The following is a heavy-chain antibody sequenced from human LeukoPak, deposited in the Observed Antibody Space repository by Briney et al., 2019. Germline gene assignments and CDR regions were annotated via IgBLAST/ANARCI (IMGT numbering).Heavy chain of an antibody. D-gene: IGHD2-8*01. CDR1: GYTFTGYY. J-gene: IGHJ5*02. CDR2: INPNSGGT. V-gene: IGHV1-2*02. CDR3: AREGYCTNGVCYGGNWFDP. Sequence: ASVNVSCKASGYTFTGYYMHWVRQAPGQGLEWMGWINPNSGGTNYAQKFQGRVTMTRDTSISTAYMELSRLRSDDTAVYYCAREGYCTNGVCYGGNWFDPWGQGTLVTVSS.